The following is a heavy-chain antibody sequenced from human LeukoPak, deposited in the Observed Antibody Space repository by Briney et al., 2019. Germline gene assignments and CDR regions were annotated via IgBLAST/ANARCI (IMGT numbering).Heavy chain of an antibody. J-gene: IGHJ4*02. CDR3: ARVEIQLWLAFDY. CDR2: INPNSGGT. CDR1: GGTFSSYA. Sequence: ASVKLSCKASGGTFSSYAISWVRQAPGQGLEWMGWINPNSGGTNYAQEFQGRVTMTRDTSISTAYMELSRLRSDDTAVYYCARVEIQLWLAFDYWGQGTLVTVSS. V-gene: IGHV1-2*02. D-gene: IGHD5-18*01.